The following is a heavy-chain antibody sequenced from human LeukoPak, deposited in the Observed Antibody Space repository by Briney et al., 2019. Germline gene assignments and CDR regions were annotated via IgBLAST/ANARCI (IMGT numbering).Heavy chain of an antibody. V-gene: IGHV3-30*02. Sequence: SGGSLRLSCAASGFTFSSYGMHWVRQAPGKGLEWVAFIRYDGSNKYYADSVKGRFTISRDNSKNTLYLQMNSLRAEDTAVYYCAKSGSYYVRAASNWGQGTLVTVSS. CDR3: AKSGSYYVRAASN. J-gene: IGHJ4*02. D-gene: IGHD1-26*01. CDR1: GFTFSSYG. CDR2: IRYDGSNK.